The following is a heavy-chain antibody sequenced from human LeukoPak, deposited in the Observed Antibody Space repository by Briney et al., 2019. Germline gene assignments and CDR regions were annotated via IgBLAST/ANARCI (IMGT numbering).Heavy chain of an antibody. D-gene: IGHD3-3*01. CDR3: ARGPYDFWSGYYTLPFDP. Sequence: PSETLSLTCTVSGGSISSGGYYWSWIRQHPGKGLEWIGYIYYSGSTNYNPSLKSRVTISVDTSKNQFSLKLSSVTAADTAVYYCARGPYDFWSGYYTLPFDPWGQGTLVTVSS. V-gene: IGHV4-61*08. J-gene: IGHJ5*02. CDR1: GGSISSGGYY. CDR2: IYYSGST.